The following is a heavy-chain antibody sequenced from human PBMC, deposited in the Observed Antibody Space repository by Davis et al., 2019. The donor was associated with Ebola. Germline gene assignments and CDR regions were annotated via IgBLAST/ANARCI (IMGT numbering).Heavy chain of an antibody. D-gene: IGHD4-17*01. Sequence: GGSLRLSCATSEFIFSSYAMSWVRQAPGKGLEWVSYISSSSSTIHYADSVKGRFTISRDNAKNSLYLQMNRLRDEDTAVYYCARDGGDYGAAKADYWGQGTLVTVSS. CDR1: EFIFSSYA. V-gene: IGHV3-48*02. CDR3: ARDGGDYGAAKADY. J-gene: IGHJ4*02. CDR2: ISSSSSTI.